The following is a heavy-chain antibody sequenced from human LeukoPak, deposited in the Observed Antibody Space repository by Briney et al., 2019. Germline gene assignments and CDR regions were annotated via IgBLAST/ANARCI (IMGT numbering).Heavy chain of an antibody. CDR2: ISTSSNYI. CDR3: ARVSRIVLGSGWNQVDY. J-gene: IGHJ4*02. D-gene: IGHD6-19*01. V-gene: IGHV3-21*01. CDR1: GFTFSSYT. Sequence: PGGSLRLSCEASGFTFSSYTMSWVRQAPGKGLGWVSSISTSSNYIYYVDSVKGRFTISRDNAKNSLFLQMNSLRAEDTAVYYCARVSRIVLGSGWNQVDYWGQGTLVTVSS.